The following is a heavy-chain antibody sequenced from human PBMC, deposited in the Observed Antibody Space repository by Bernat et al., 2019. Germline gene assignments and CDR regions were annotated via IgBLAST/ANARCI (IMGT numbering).Heavy chain of an antibody. J-gene: IGHJ4*02. Sequence: EVQLVQSGAEVKKPGESLKISCKGSGYSFTSYWIGWVRQMPGKGLEWMGIIYPGDSDPSYSPSVQGQVTISADKSISTAYLQWSSLKASDTAMYSCARLSTPGVGATSFDYWGQGTLVTVSS. D-gene: IGHD1-26*01. V-gene: IGHV5-51*01. CDR1: GYSFTSYW. CDR3: ARLSTPGVGATSFDY. CDR2: IYPGDSDP.